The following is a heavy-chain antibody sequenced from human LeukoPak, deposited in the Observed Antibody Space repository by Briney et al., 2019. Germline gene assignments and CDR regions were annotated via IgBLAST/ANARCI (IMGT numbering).Heavy chain of an antibody. V-gene: IGHV2-5*02. Sequence: SGPTLVNPTQTLTLTCTFSGFSLSTSGVGVGWIRQPPGKALEWLALIYWDDDKRYSPSLKSRLTITKDTSKNQVVLTMTNMDPVDTATYYCAHIQAAAGPRAAPFDYWGQGTLVTVSS. J-gene: IGHJ4*02. D-gene: IGHD6-13*01. CDR1: GFSLSTSGVG. CDR3: AHIQAAAGPRAAPFDY. CDR2: IYWDDDK.